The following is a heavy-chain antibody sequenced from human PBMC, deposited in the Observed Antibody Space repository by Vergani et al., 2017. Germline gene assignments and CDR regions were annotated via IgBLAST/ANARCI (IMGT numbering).Heavy chain of an antibody. V-gene: IGHV4-39*01. J-gene: IGHJ6*02. CDR2: VYYNGST. CDR1: GDSINNGNYS. CDR3: ARHLAYCGGDCYPYYYGMDV. D-gene: IGHD2-21*02. Sequence: QLQLQESGPGLVKPSETLSLTCIVSGDSINNGNYSWGWIRQPPGKGLEWIGSVYYNGSTYYNPSLKSRVTTSVDASKNQFSLKLTSVTAADTALYYCARHLAYCGGDCYPYYYGMDVWGQGTTVTVSS.